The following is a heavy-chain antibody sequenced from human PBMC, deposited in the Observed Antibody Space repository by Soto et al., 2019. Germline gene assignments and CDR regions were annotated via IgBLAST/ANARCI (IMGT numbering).Heavy chain of an antibody. J-gene: IGHJ6*02. D-gene: IGHD6-19*01. CDR3: AREGGSGWDTGYYYGIDV. Sequence: QVQLVESGGGVVQPGRSLRLSCAASGFTFSSYAMHWVRQAPGKGLEWVAVISYDGSNKYYADSVKGRFTISRDNSKNTLYLQMNSLRAEDTAVYYCAREGGSGWDTGYYYGIDVWGQGTTVTVSS. V-gene: IGHV3-30-3*01. CDR2: ISYDGSNK. CDR1: GFTFSSYA.